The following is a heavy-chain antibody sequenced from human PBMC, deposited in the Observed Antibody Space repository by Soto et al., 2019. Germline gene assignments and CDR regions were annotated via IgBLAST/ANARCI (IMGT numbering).Heavy chain of an antibody. D-gene: IGHD3-22*01. V-gene: IGHV4-34*01. CDR1: GGSFSGYY. J-gene: IGHJ4*02. Sequence: SETLSLTCAVYGGSFSGYYWSWIRQPPGKGLEWIGEINHSGSTNYNPSLKSRVTISVDTSKNQFSLKLTSVTAADTAVYYCARHDYYDSSGYYFGFDYWGQGTLVTVSS. CDR3: ARHDYYDSSGYYFGFDY. CDR2: INHSGST.